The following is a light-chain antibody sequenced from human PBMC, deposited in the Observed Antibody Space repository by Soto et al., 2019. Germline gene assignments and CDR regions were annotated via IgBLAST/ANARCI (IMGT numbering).Light chain of an antibody. CDR2: RNN. CDR3: AAWDDIMSGWV. CDR1: SSNIGSNY. Sequence: QSVLTQPPSASGTPGQRVTISCSGSSSNIGSNYVYWYQQLPGTAPKLLIYRNNQRPSGVPDRFSGSKSGTSASLAISGLRSEDEADYYCAAWDDIMSGWVFGGGTKLTV. J-gene: IGLJ3*02. V-gene: IGLV1-47*01.